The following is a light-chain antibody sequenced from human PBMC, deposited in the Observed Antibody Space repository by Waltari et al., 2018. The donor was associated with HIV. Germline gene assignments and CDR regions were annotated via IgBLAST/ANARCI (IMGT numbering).Light chain of an antibody. V-gene: IGKV3-11*01. CDR2: DAS. Sequence: DIVLTQSPATLSLSPVERATLSCRASQSVGTYLVWYQQRPGQPPRLLIHDASNRATGIPARFSGSGSGTDFTLTITSLEPEDFAVYFCQHRVNWVTFGAGTRVE. CDR1: QSVGTY. J-gene: IGKJ4*01. CDR3: QHRVNWVT.